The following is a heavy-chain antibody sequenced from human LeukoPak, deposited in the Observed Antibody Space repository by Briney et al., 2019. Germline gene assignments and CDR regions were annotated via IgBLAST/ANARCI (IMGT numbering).Heavy chain of an antibody. Sequence: PSETLSLTCIVSGGSVSRYYWSWVRQPPGKGLEWIGYIYYSGNTNYNPSLKGRVTMSVDTSKNQFSLNLTSVTAADTAVYYCARMEITIPRGPRGFDIWGQGTMVTVSS. J-gene: IGHJ3*02. CDR1: GGSVSRYY. V-gene: IGHV4-59*02. CDR2: IYYSGNT. CDR3: ARMEITIPRGPRGFDI. D-gene: IGHD3-10*01.